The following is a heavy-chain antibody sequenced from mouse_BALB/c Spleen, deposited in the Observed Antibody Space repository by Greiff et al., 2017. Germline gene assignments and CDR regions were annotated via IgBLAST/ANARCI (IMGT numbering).Heavy chain of an antibody. J-gene: IGHJ2*01. CDR2: INPSNGRT. D-gene: IGHD1-1*01. V-gene: IGHV1S81*02. CDR1: GYTFTSYW. CDR3: ARFYYGSFYFDY. Sequence: QVQLQQSGAELVKPGASVKLSCKASGYTFTSYWMHWVKQRPGQGLEWIGEINPSNGRTNYNEKFKSKATLTVDKSSSTAYMQLSSLTSEDSAVYYCARFYYGSFYFDYWGQGTTLTVSS.